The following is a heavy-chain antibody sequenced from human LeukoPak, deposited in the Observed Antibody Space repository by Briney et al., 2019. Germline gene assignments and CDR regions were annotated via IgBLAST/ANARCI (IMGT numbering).Heavy chain of an antibody. CDR2: INPRGGSA. CDR1: GYTFTNFY. Sequence: GASVKVSCKASGYTFTNFYMHWVRQVPGQGLEWMGIINPRGGSASSAQKFQGRVTLTRDTSTSTVYMELSSLRSEDTAVYYCAREHSSSWYDPNFDYWGQGTLVTVSS. V-gene: IGHV1-46*01. J-gene: IGHJ4*02. D-gene: IGHD6-13*01. CDR3: AREHSSSWYDPNFDY.